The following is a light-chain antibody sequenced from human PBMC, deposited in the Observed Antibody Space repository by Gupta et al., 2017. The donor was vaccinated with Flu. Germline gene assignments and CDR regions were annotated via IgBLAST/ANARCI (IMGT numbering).Light chain of an antibody. CDR2: DDK. CDR3: QAWDSRTWV. V-gene: IGLV3-1*01. Sequence: CSGDGLGSKSVCWYQQEPGQSPKWVIYDDKRRPSGTPERFSASDSGNTATLTISDAQAIDEADYYCQAWDSRTWVFGGGTKLTVL. CDR1: GLGSKS. J-gene: IGLJ2*01.